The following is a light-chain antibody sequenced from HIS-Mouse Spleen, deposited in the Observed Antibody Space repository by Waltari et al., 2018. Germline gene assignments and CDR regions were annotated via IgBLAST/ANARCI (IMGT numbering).Light chain of an antibody. CDR1: SSDVGCYNY. CDR2: EVS. CDR3: SSYTSSSTLEV. Sequence: QSALTPTASVTGSPAQSITTPCTGTSSDVGCYNYLPWYQQHPGKAPKLMIYEVSNRPSGVSNRFSGSKSGNTASLTISGLQAEDEADYYCSSYTSSSTLEVFGGGTKLTVL. V-gene: IGLV2-14*01. J-gene: IGLJ2*01.